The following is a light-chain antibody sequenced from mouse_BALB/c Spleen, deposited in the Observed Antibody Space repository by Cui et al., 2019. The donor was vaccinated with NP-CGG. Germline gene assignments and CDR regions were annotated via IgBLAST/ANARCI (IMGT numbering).Light chain of an antibody. CDR2: GTN. Sequence: QAVVTQESALTTSPGETVTLTCRSSIGAVTTSNYANWVQEKPDHLFTGLIGGTNNRVPGVPARFSGSLNGDKAALTITGAQTEDEAIYFCALWYSNHWVFGGGTKLTVL. CDR3: ALWYSNHWV. J-gene: IGLJ1*01. V-gene: IGLV1*01. CDR1: IGAVTTSNY.